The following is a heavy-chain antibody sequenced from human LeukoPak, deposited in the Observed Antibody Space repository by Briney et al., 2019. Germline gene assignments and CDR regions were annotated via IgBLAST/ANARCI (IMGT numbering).Heavy chain of an antibody. CDR2: IIPIFGTA. CDR1: GGTFSSYA. V-gene: IGHV1-69*01. CDR3: ARVYRGGNRALRIPDY. J-gene: IGHJ4*02. Sequence: GASVKVSCKASGGTFSSYAISWVRQAPGQGLEWMGGIIPIFGTANYAQKFQGRVTITADESTSTAYMELSSLRSEDTAVYYCARVYRGGNRALRIPDYWGQGTLVTVSS. D-gene: IGHD3-16*01.